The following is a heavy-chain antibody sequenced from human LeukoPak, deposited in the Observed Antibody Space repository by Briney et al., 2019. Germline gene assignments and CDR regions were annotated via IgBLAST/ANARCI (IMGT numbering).Heavy chain of an antibody. V-gene: IGHV3-49*04. J-gene: IGHJ3*01. CDR1: GFNFHDYA. Sequence: GGSLRLSCSGSGFNFHDYAVTWVRQAPGKGLEWVGFIRSKLYGGTTEYAASVKGRFTFLRDYSETIAYLQMSDLKTEDTAVYFCVGSKSTYRTSDAFNVWGRGTMVTVSS. CDR2: IRSKLYGGTT. CDR3: VGSKSTYRTSDAFNV. D-gene: IGHD1-14*01.